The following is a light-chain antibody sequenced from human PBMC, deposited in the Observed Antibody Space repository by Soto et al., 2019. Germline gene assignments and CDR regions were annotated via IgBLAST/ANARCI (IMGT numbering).Light chain of an antibody. CDR3: QQRSNWPLIT. CDR2: DAS. Sequence: EIVLTQSPATLSVSPGERAILSCRASQSVRSSLAWYQQKPGQAPRLLIYDASNRATGIPARFSGSGSGTDFTLTISSLEPEDFAVYYCQQRSNWPLITVGQGRRLEI. J-gene: IGKJ5*01. CDR1: QSVRSS. V-gene: IGKV3-11*01.